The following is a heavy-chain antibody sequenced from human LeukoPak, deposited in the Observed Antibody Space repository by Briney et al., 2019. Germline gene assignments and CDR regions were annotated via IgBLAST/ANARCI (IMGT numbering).Heavy chain of an antibody. Sequence: GGSLRLSCAASGFTFSSYAMRWVRQAPGKGLEWVAVISYDGRNKNYADSLKGRFTISREDSKNTLYLQMNSLRAEDAAVYCCARDRSRALWFGELKMDPWGQGALVTVS. CDR1: GFTFSSYA. V-gene: IGHV3-30*03. CDR3: ARDRSRALWFGELKMDP. CDR2: ISYDGRNK. D-gene: IGHD3-10*01. J-gene: IGHJ5*02.